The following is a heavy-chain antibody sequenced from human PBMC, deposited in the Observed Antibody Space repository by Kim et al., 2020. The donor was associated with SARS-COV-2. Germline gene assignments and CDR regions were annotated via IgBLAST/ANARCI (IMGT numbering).Heavy chain of an antibody. J-gene: IGHJ5*02. D-gene: IGHD4-17*01. Sequence: SNTYYAESVKGRFTISRDNSKNTLYLQMDSRRAEDTDMYYCAKGSDYGFDPWGQGTLVTVSS. V-gene: IGHV3-33*06. CDR3: AKGSDYGFDP. CDR2: SNT.